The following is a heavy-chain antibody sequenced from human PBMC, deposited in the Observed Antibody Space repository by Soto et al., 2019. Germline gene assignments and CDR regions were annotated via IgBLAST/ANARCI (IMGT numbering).Heavy chain of an antibody. CDR3: ARGGYDYVWGSYRFPHDAFDI. J-gene: IGHJ3*02. CDR2: INPSGGST. CDR1: GYTFTSYY. Sequence: ASVKVSCKASGYTFTSYYMHWVRQAPGQGLEWMGIINPSGGSTSYAQKFQGRVTMTRDTSTSTVYMELSSLRSEDTAVYYCARGGYDYVWGSYRFPHDAFDIWGQGTTVTVSS. V-gene: IGHV1-46*01. D-gene: IGHD3-16*02.